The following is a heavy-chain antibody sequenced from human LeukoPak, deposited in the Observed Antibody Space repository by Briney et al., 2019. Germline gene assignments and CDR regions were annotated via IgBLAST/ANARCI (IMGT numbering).Heavy chain of an antibody. D-gene: IGHD4-11*01. CDR2: INHSGST. J-gene: IGHJ6*03. CDR1: GGSFSGYY. V-gene: IGHV4-34*01. CDR3: ARGPGYSNYGLYYMDV. Sequence: SETLSLTCAVYGGSFSGYYWSWIRQPSGKGLEWIGEINHSGSTNYNPSLKSRVTISVDTSKNQFSLKLSSVTAADTAVYYCARGPGYSNYGLYYMDVWGKGTTVTVSS.